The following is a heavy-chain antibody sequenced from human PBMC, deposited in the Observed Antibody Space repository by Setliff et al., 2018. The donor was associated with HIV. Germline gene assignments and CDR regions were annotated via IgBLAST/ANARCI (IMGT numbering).Heavy chain of an antibody. D-gene: IGHD3-10*01. J-gene: IGHJ5*02. CDR2: IDSSGTT. CDR1: GGSFGVYR. Sequence: SETLSLTCTISGGSFGVYRWSWIRQSAGRGLEWIGRIDSSGTTDYKPSLKGRVAISVDTSRSQFSLRVTSVTAADTAVYFCTRDRHSSGLGSYGPWGPGILVTVSS. CDR3: TRDRHSSGLGSYGP. V-gene: IGHV4-4*07.